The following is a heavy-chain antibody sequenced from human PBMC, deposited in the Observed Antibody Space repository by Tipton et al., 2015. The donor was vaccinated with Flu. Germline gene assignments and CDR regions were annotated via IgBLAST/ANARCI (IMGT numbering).Heavy chain of an antibody. CDR2: IYHSGTT. V-gene: IGHV4-38-2*02. CDR3: ARRDYSNYVSEPKNWFDP. D-gene: IGHD4-11*01. J-gene: IGHJ5*02. Sequence: GLVKPSETLSLTCSVSGGSIKSYYWGWIRQPPGQGLEWIGNIYHSGTTYINPSLKSRVTLSVDRSENHFSLRLSSVTAADTAVYYCARRDYSNYVSEPKNWFDPWGQGTLVTVSS. CDR1: GGSIKSYY.